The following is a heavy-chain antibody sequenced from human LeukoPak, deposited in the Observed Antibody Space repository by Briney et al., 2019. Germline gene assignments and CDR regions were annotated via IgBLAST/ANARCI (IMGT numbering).Heavy chain of an antibody. CDR2: ISGSGGST. V-gene: IGHV3-23*01. CDR1: GFTFSSDA. J-gene: IGHJ5*02. CDR3: AKGGSEYDILTGYYTDNWFDP. Sequence: GGSLRLSCAASGFTFSSDAMSWVRQAPGKGLEWVSAISGSGGSTYYADSVKGRFTISRDNSKNTLYLQMNSLRAEDTAVYYCAKGGSEYDILTGYYTDNWFDPWGQGTLVTVSS. D-gene: IGHD3-9*01.